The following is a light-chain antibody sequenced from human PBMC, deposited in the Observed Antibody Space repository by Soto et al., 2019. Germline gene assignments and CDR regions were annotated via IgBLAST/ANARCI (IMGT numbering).Light chain of an antibody. CDR2: AAS. CDR1: QGISSY. J-gene: IGKJ1*01. V-gene: IGKV1-8*01. Sequence: AVRITQSPSSFSASTGDRVTITCRASQGISSYLAWYQQKPGKAPKLLIYAASTLQSGVPSRFGGSGSGTDFTLTISCLQSEDFATYYCQQYYSYPRTFGQGTKVDIK. CDR3: QQYYSYPRT.